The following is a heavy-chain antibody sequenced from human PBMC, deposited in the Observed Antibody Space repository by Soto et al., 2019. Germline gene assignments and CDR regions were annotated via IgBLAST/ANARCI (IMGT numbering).Heavy chain of an antibody. J-gene: IGHJ4*01. V-gene: IGHV3-21*01. D-gene: IGHD3-16*02. Sequence: EVQLVESGGGLVEPGGSLRLSCAASGFDFYYYNMNWVRQAPGRGLEWVSSISGTGIDIYFADSVKGRFVISRDNAKTSLYLQMNSLRPEDTAVYYCARERVVNYTDYYFDYWGHGTLVTVSS. CDR2: ISGTGIDI. CDR1: GFDFYYYN. CDR3: ARERVVNYTDYYFDY.